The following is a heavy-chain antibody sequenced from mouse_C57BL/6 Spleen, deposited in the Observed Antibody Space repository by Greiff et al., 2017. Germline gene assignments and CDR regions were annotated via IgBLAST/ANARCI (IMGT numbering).Heavy chain of an antibody. CDR1: GYTFTDYN. CDR2: INPNNGGT. D-gene: IGHD2-4*01. V-gene: IGHV1-22*01. Sequence: EVQLQQSGPELVKPGASVKMSCKASGYTFTDYNMHWVKQSHGKSLEWIGYINPNNGGTSYNQKFKGKATLTVNKSSSTAYMELRSLTSEDSAVYYCARMGYDSSYAMDYWGQGTSVTVSS. CDR3: ARMGYDSSYAMDY. J-gene: IGHJ4*01.